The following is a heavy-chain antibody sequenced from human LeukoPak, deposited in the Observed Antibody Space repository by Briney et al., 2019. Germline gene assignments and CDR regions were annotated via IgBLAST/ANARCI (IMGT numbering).Heavy chain of an antibody. Sequence: GASVKVSCKAYGGTFSSYAINWVRQAPGRGLEWMGGVIPIFATANYAQKFQGRVTITADESTSTAYMDLSSLRSEDTAVYYCASLSEYCSAGSCYLGWFDPWGQGTLVTVSS. CDR3: ASLSEYCSAGSCYLGWFDP. D-gene: IGHD2-15*01. J-gene: IGHJ5*02. V-gene: IGHV1-69*13. CDR2: VIPIFATA. CDR1: GGTFSSYA.